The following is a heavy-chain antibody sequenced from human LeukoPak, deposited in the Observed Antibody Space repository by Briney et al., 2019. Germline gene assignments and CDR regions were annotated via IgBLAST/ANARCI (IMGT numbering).Heavy chain of an antibody. CDR1: GGSFSGYY. J-gene: IGHJ4*02. Sequence: PSETLSLTCAVYGGSFSGYYWSWIRQPPGKGLEWIGETNHSGSTNYNPSLKSRVTISVDTSKNQFSLKLSSVTAADTAVYYCARGYIVVVPAAIPTPFDYWGQGTLVTVSS. CDR2: TNHSGST. V-gene: IGHV4-34*01. CDR3: ARGYIVVVPAAIPTPFDY. D-gene: IGHD2-2*02.